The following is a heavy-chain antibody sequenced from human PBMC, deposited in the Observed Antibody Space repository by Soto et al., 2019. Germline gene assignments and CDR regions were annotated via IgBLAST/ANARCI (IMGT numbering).Heavy chain of an antibody. J-gene: IGHJ3*02. CDR1: GFTFSNAW. D-gene: IGHD3-16*01. CDR2: IKSKTDGGTT. V-gene: IGHV3-15*01. CDR3: TTEGGYYDYIWGSPI. Sequence: GGSLRLSCAASGFTFSNAWMSWVRQAPGKGLEWVGRIKSKTDGGTTDYAAPVKGRFTISRDDSKNTLYLQMNSLKTEDTAVYYCTTEGGYYDYIWGSPIWGQGTMVTVSS.